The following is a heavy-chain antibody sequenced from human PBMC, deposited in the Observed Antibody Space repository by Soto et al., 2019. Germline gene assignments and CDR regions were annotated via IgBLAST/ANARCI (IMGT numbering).Heavy chain of an antibody. V-gene: IGHV3-21*01. J-gene: IGHJ6*02. CDR2: ISSSSSYI. CDR1: GFTFSSYS. Sequence: EVQLVESGGGLVKPGGSLRLSCAASGFTFSSYSMNWVRQAPGKGLEWVSSISSSSSYIYYADSVKGRFTISRDNAKNPLYLQMNSLGAEDTAGYYCAGSPPPNHYGMDVWGQGTTVTVSS. CDR3: AGSPPPNHYGMDV.